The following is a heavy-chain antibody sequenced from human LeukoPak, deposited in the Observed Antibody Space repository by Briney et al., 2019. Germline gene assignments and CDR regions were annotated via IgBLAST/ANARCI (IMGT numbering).Heavy chain of an antibody. Sequence: GGSLRLSCAASGFTFSSYSMNWVRQAPGKGLEWVSSISSSSSYIYYADSVKGRFTISRDNAKNSLYLQINSLRAEDTAVYYCASGIAAAGSDYWGQGTLVTVSS. CDR3: ASGIAAAGSDY. D-gene: IGHD6-13*01. CDR1: GFTFSSYS. V-gene: IGHV3-21*01. J-gene: IGHJ4*02. CDR2: ISSSSSYI.